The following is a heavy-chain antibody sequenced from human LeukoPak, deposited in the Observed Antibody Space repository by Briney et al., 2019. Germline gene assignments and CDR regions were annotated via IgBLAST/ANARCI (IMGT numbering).Heavy chain of an antibody. J-gene: IGHJ4*02. V-gene: IGHV3-21*06. Sequence: NTGGSLILSCAASGFTFSTHSMNWVRQAPGRGLEWVSSISSSSSYIYYADSVKGRFTISRDNAKNSLYLQMNSLRAEDTAVYYCARGVYSRTWAILPSLDYWGQGTLVTVSS. D-gene: IGHD6-13*01. CDR3: ARGVYSRTWAILPSLDY. CDR1: GFTFSTHS. CDR2: ISSSSSYI.